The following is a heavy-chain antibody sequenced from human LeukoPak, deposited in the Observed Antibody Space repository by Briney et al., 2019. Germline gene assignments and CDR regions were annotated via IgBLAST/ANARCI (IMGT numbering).Heavy chain of an antibody. CDR1: GFTFSNAW. CDR3: TTVSGYFDWLLYGEYYFDY. Sequence: GGSLRLSCAASGFTFSNAWMSWVRQAPGKGLEWVGRIKSKTDGGTTDYAAPVKGRFTISRDDPKNTLYLQMNSLKTEDTAVYYCTTVSGYFDWLLYGEYYFDYWGQGTLVTVSS. CDR2: IKSKTDGGTT. D-gene: IGHD3-9*01. J-gene: IGHJ4*02. V-gene: IGHV3-15*01.